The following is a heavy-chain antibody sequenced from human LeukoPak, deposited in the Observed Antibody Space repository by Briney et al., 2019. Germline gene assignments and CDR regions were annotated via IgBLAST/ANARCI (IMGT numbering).Heavy chain of an antibody. CDR1: GGSISSGSYY. Sequence: SETLSLTCTVSGGSISSGSYYWSWIRQPAGKGLEWIGRIYTSGSTNYNPSLKSRVTISVDTSKNQFSLKLSSVTAADTAVYYCATPFRAFGVGNPFNYWGQGTLVTVSS. V-gene: IGHV4-61*02. CDR3: ATPFRAFGVGNPFNY. CDR2: IYTSGST. J-gene: IGHJ4*02. D-gene: IGHD3-3*01.